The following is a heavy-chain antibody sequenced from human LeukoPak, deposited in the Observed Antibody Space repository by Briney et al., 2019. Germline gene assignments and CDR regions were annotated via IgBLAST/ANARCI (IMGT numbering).Heavy chain of an antibody. V-gene: IGHV3-7*03. J-gene: IGHJ4*02. CDR1: GFTFSSYW. D-gene: IGHD3-22*01. CDR3: ATPLDYYDSSGYHQGGD. Sequence: GGSLRLSCAASGFTFSSYWMTWVRQAPGKGLEWVANIKQDGSKKNYVDSVKGRFTISRDNAKNSLYLQMNSLRAEDTAVYFCATPLDYYDSSGYHQGGDWGQGTLVTASS. CDR2: IKQDGSKK.